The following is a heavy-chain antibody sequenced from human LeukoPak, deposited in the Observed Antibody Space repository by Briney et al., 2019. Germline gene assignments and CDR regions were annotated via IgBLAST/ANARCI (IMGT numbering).Heavy chain of an antibody. V-gene: IGHV3-66*01. CDR3: ARGRYDYVWGSYPWDYYYYMDV. D-gene: IGHD3-16*02. CDR1: GFTFSDYW. CDR2: IYSGGST. J-gene: IGHJ6*03. Sequence: GGSLRLSCAASGFTFSDYWMHWVRQAPGKGLVWVSVIYSGGSTYYADSVKGRFTISRDNSKNTLYLQMNSLRAEDTAVYYCARGRYDYVWGSYPWDYYYYMDVWGKGTTVTISS.